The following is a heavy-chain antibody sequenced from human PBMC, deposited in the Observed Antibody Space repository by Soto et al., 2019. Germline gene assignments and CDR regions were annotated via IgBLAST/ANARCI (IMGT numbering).Heavy chain of an antibody. CDR2: MYYSGRS. Sequence: QLQLQESGPGLVKPSETLSLTCSVSGGSISSRTFWWAWIRQPPGKGLEWIGDMYYSGRSYSTPSLTSRVTLSVETSMTQLSLKLNSVPAAGTAVYYCARHPRDDYNYGGSGIFAYWGQGTLVTVSS. CDR1: GGSISSRTFW. V-gene: IGHV4-39*01. CDR3: ARHPRDDYNYGGSGIFAY. J-gene: IGHJ4*02. D-gene: IGHD4-4*01.